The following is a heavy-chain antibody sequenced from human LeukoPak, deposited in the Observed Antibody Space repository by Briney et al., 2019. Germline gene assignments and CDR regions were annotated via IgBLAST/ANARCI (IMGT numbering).Heavy chain of an antibody. J-gene: IGHJ5*02. CDR1: GGSISSSSYY. V-gene: IGHV4-39*07. Sequence: SSETLSLTCTVSGGSISSSSYYWGWIRQPPGKGLEWIGSIYYSGSTYYNPSLKSRVTISVDTSKNQFSLKLSSVTAADTAVYYCARGGLAPRGIWFDPWGQGTLVTVSS. D-gene: IGHD3-10*01. CDR2: IYYSGST. CDR3: ARGGLAPRGIWFDP.